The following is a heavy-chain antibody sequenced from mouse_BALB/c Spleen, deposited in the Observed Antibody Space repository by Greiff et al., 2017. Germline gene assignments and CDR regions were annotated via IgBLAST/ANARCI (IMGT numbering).Heavy chain of an antibody. J-gene: IGHJ4*01. V-gene: IGHV7-3*02. D-gene: IGHD2-1*01. Sequence: EVQLVESGGGLVQPGGSLRLSCAPSGFTFTDYYMSWVRQPPGKALEWLGFIRTKANGYPTEYSASVKGRFTISRDNSQSILYLQMNTLRAEDSATYYCARDYYGNLYAMDYWGQGTSVTVSS. CDR1: GFTFTDYY. CDR3: ARDYYGNLYAMDY. CDR2: IRTKANGYPT.